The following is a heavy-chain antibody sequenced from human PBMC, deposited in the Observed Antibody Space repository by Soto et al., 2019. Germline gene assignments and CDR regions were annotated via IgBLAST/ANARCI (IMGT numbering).Heavy chain of an antibody. D-gene: IGHD2-2*01. CDR3: ARHSSRGKYYFDY. V-gene: IGHV4-39*01. Sequence: QLQLQESGPGLVKPSETLSLTCTVSGGSISSSSYYWGWIRQPPGKGLEWIGSIYYSGSTYYNPSLKSRVTISVDTSKNQFSLKLSSVTAADTAVYYCARHSSRGKYYFDYWGQGTLVTVSS. J-gene: IGHJ4*02. CDR2: IYYSGST. CDR1: GGSISSSSYY.